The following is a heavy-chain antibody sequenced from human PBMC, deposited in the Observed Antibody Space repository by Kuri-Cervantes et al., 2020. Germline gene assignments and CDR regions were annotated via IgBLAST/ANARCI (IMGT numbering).Heavy chain of an antibody. CDR2: IYHSGGT. Sequence: SETLSLTCAVSGGSISSGGYSWSWIRQPPGKGLEWIGFIYHSGGTYYNPSLKSRVTISVDRSKNQFSLKLSSVTAADTAVYYCTRHYYDSSGYFGFWYFDLWGRGTLVTVSS. D-gene: IGHD3-22*01. V-gene: IGHV4-30-2*01. CDR1: GGSISSGGYS. J-gene: IGHJ2*01. CDR3: TRHYYDSSGYFGFWYFDL.